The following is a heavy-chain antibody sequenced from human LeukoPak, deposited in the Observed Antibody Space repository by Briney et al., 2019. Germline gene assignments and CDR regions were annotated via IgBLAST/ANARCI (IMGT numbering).Heavy chain of an antibody. CDR3: AKVKWDSSGYFDY. V-gene: IGHV3-7*03. CDR1: GFTFSSYW. Sequence: GGSLRLSCAASGFTFSSYWMSWVRQAPGKGLEWVANIKQDGSEKHYVDSVKGRFTISRDNSKNTVYLQMNSLRAEDTAIYYCAKVKWDSSGYFDYWGQGTLVTVSS. J-gene: IGHJ4*02. D-gene: IGHD3-22*01. CDR2: IKQDGSEK.